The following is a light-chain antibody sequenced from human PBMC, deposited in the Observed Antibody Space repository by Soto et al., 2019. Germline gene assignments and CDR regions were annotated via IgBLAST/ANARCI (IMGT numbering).Light chain of an antibody. CDR2: AVT. CDR1: TSDVGGYTY. V-gene: IGLV2-14*01. J-gene: IGLJ1*01. Sequence: QSALTQPASVSGSPGQSITISCTGITSDVGGYTYVSWYRQHPGKAPKLIIYAVTNRPSGVSNRFSGSKSGNTASLTISGIQADDEADYYCSSYSSSSTLEVFGTGTKLTVL. CDR3: SSYSSSSTLEV.